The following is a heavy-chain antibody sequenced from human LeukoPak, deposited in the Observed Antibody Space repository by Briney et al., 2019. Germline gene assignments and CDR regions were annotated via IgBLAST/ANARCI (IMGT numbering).Heavy chain of an antibody. CDR2: ISGYNGNT. Sequence: ASVKVSCKASGYTLTSYGLSWVRQAPGQGLEWMGWISGYNGNTNYAQNLQGRVTMTIDTSTSTAYMELGSLRSDDTAVYYCARDPAFRGAQMEYWGEGTLVTVSS. D-gene: IGHD3-10*01. V-gene: IGHV1-18*01. CDR3: ARDPAFRGAQMEY. J-gene: IGHJ4*02. CDR1: GYTLTSYG.